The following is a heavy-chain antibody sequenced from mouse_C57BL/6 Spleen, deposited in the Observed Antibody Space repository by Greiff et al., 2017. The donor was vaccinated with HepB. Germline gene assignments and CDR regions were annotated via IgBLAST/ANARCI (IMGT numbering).Heavy chain of an antibody. CDR2: ISNGGGST. J-gene: IGHJ1*03. D-gene: IGHD1-1*01. CDR3: ARHGYYGSSWYFDV. Sequence: EVNLVESGGGLVQPGGSLKLSCAASGFTFSDYYMYWVRQTPEKRLEWVAYISNGGGSTYYPDTVKGRFTISRDNAKNTLYLQMSRLKSEDTAMYYCARHGYYGSSWYFDVWGTGTTVTVSS. V-gene: IGHV5-12*01. CDR1: GFTFSDYY.